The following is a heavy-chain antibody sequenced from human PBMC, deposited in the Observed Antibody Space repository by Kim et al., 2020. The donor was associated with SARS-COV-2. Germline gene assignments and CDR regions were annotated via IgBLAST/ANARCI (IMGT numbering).Heavy chain of an antibody. V-gene: IGHV3-7*01. CDR1: GFTFSSNG. J-gene: IGHJ4*02. D-gene: IGHD1-26*01. CDR3: ARDRSYPRDY. Sequence: GGSLRLSCAASGFTFSSNGMSWVRQAPGKGLEWVAKIKEDGSERYYVSSVEGRFTISRDNAKNSLYLQMNSLRAEDTGVYYCARDRSYPRDYWGQGTLVTVSS. CDR2: IKEDGSER.